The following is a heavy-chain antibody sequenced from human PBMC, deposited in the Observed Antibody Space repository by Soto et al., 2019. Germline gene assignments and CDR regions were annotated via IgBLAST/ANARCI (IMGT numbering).Heavy chain of an antibody. Sequence: SETLSLTCPVSGGSISSGGYYWTWIRQHPGKGLEWIGHIYYSGSTNHNPSLKSRVTISLDTSQNQFSLKLTSVTAADTAVYYCARSTSMHAFDIWGQGTMVTVSS. J-gene: IGHJ3*02. V-gene: IGHV4-31*03. CDR3: ARSTSMHAFDI. CDR2: IYYSGST. CDR1: GGSISSGGYY.